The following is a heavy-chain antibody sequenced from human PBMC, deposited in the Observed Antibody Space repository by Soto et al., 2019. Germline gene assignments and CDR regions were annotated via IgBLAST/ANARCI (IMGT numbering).Heavy chain of an antibody. Sequence: QVQLVQSGAEVKKPGSSVKVSCKASGDTDTNYVISWVRQAPGQGLEWMGGIFPKFGTTYSAQKLQDRLTITADDSTSTVYMQLSSLRREDTAVYYCEAEMTFGKLSVVWGQGTTVTVSS. J-gene: IGHJ6*02. D-gene: IGHD3-16*02. CDR1: GDTDTNYV. CDR3: EAEMTFGKLSVV. CDR2: IFPKFGTT. V-gene: IGHV1-69*01.